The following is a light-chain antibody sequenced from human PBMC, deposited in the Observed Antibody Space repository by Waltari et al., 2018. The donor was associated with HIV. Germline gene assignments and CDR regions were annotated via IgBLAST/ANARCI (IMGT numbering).Light chain of an antibody. Sequence: QSALTQSRAMSGSPGQSVTISCSGTSSDIGGYNYVPWYQQHPGKAPKLLIYDVSKRPSGVPDRFSASKSGNTASLTISGLQAEDEADYYCSSYAGTYTRYVFGTGTKVTVL. J-gene: IGLJ1*01. CDR1: SSDIGGYNY. CDR2: DVS. V-gene: IGLV2-11*01. CDR3: SSYAGTYTRYV.